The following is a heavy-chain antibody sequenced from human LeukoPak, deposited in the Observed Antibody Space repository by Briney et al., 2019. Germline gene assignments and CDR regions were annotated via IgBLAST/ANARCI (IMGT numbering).Heavy chain of an antibody. CDR3: AADSSGYSSYFDY. CDR1: GFTFSSYG. V-gene: IGHV3-33*01. J-gene: IGHJ4*02. CDR2: IWYDGSNK. Sequence: PGRSLRLSCAASGFTFSSYGMHWVRQAPGKGLEWVAVIWYDGSNKYYADSVKGRFTISRDNSKNTLYLQMNSLRAEDTAVYYCAADSSGYSSYFDYWGPGTLVTVSS. D-gene: IGHD3-22*01.